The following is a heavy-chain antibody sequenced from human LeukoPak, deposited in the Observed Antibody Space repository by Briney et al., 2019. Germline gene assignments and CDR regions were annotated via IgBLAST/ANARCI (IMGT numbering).Heavy chain of an antibody. D-gene: IGHD5-12*01. V-gene: IGHV3-21*01. CDR3: ARDVAPASAYYYYMDV. CDR1: GFTFSTYS. CDR2: ISSSSYYI. Sequence: GGSLRLSCAASGFTFSTYSMNWVRQAPGKGLEWVSSISSSSYYIYYADSVKGRFTISRDNAKNSLCLQMNSLRAEDTAVYYCARDVAPASAYYYYMDVWGKGTTVTVSS. J-gene: IGHJ6*03.